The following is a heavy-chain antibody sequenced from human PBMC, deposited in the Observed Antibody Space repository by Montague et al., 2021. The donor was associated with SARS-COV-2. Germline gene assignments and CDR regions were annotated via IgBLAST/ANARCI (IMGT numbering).Heavy chain of an antibody. V-gene: IGHV4-39*07. Sequence: SETLSLTCTVSGGSISSSSYYWGWIRQPPGKGLEWIGSIYYSGSTYYNPSLKSRVTISVDTSKNQFSLKLSSVTAADTAMYYCAREGGWLSRGSYYFDYWGQGTLVTVSS. D-gene: IGHD3-22*01. J-gene: IGHJ4*02. CDR3: AREGGWLSRGSYYFDY. CDR2: IYYSGST. CDR1: GGSISSSSYY.